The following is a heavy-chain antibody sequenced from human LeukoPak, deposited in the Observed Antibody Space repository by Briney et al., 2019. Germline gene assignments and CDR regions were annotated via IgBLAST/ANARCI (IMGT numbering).Heavy chain of an antibody. CDR2: ISWYSGSI. J-gene: IGHJ4*02. V-gene: IGHV3-9*01. Sequence: GGSLRLSCAASGFTFDDYAMHWVRQAPGKGLEWVSGISWYSGSIGYADSVKGRFTISRDNAKNSLYLQMNSLRAEDTALCYCAKGSGGIAVAALDYWGQGTLVTVSS. CDR3: AKGSGGIAVAALDY. CDR1: GFTFDDYA. D-gene: IGHD6-19*01.